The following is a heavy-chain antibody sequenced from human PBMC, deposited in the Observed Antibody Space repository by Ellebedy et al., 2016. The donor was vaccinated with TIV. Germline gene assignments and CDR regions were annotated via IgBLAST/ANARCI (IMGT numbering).Heavy chain of an antibody. Sequence: GESLKISCAASGFTFSSYWMHWVRQAPGKGLVWVSRINSDGSSTSYADSVKGRFTISRDNAKNTLYLQMNSLRAEDTAVYYCARDKVTMVREDDGARAFDIWGQGTMVTVSS. V-gene: IGHV3-74*01. CDR3: ARDKVTMVREDDGARAFDI. CDR2: INSDGSST. CDR1: GFTFSSYW. J-gene: IGHJ3*02. D-gene: IGHD3-10*01.